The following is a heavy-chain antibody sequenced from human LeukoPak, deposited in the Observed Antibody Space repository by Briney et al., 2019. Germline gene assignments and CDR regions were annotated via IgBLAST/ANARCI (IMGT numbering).Heavy chain of an antibody. Sequence: SSETLSLTCTVSGGSISSYYWSWIRQPPGKGLEWIGYIYYSGTTYYNPSLKSRVTISVDTSKNQFSLKLSSVTAADTAVYYCARGNAAIGYYYFHYWGQGALVTVSS. CDR1: GGSISSYY. CDR2: IYYSGTT. CDR3: ARGNAAIGYYYFHY. V-gene: IGHV4-59*08. D-gene: IGHD1-26*01. J-gene: IGHJ4*02.